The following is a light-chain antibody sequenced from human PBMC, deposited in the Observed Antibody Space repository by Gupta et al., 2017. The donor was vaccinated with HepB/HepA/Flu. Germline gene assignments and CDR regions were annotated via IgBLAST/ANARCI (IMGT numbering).Light chain of an antibody. V-gene: IGKV1-12*01. CDR1: QGIDSR. CDR3: HQTDYVRLT. CDR2: PAS. Sequence: DIQMTQSPSSVSASVGDRVTISCRASQGIDSRLAWYQHKPGKAPKLLIYPASSLQIGVPSRFSGSGSGTHFTLTISALQPEDFANYFCHQTDYVRLTFGGGTIVEFK. J-gene: IGKJ4*01.